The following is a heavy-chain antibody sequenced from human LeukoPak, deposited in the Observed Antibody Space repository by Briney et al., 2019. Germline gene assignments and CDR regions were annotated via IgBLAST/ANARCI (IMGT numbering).Heavy chain of an antibody. CDR2: IRYDGSNR. V-gene: IGHV3-30*02. CDR3: ATPLTSLGVY. CDR1: GFTFSSYG. Sequence: PGGSLRLSCAASGFTFSSYGMHWVRQAPGKGLEWVAFIRYDGSNRYYADSVKGRFTISRDNSKNTLYLQMNSLRAEDTAVYYCATPLTSLGVYWGQGTLVTVSS. J-gene: IGHJ4*02. D-gene: IGHD2-8*01.